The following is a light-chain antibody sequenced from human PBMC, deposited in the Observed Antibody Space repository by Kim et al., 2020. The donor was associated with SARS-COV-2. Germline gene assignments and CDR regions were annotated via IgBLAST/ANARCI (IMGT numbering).Light chain of an antibody. V-gene: IGLV2-14*03. Sequence: QSALTQPASVSGSPGQSITISCTGTSRDVGGYNTVSWYQQQPGKVPKLIIYDGSSRPSGTSNRFSASKSANTASLTISGLQAEDEADYYCCSYTSSSILFGGGTQLTVL. CDR2: DGS. J-gene: IGLJ3*02. CDR3: CSYTSSSIL. CDR1: SRDVGGYNT.